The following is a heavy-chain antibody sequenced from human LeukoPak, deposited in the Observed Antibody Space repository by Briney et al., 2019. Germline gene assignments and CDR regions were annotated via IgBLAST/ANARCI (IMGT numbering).Heavy chain of an antibody. CDR3: AHRSAVVAATNWFDP. Sequence: SGPTLVKPTQTLTLTCTFSGFSLSTSGVGVGWIRQPPEKALEWLALIYWDDDKRYSPSLKSRLTITKDTSKNQVVLTMTNMDPVDTATYYCAHRSAVVAATNWFDPWGQGTLVTVSS. V-gene: IGHV2-5*02. D-gene: IGHD2-15*01. CDR2: IYWDDDK. CDR1: GFSLSTSGVG. J-gene: IGHJ5*02.